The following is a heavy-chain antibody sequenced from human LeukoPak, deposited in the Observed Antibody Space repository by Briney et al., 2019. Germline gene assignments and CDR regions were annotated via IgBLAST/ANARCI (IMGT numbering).Heavy chain of an antibody. CDR2: ISTSSIYI. Sequence: GGSLRLSCAASGFTFSTYSMNWVRQAPGKGLEWISFISTSSIYIYYADSVKGRFTISRDNARNSLYLQMNSLRAEDTAVYYCARGEWSSSPFDYWGQGTLVTVSP. CDR3: ARGEWSSSPFDY. CDR1: GFTFSTYS. J-gene: IGHJ4*02. V-gene: IGHV3-21*01. D-gene: IGHD6-6*01.